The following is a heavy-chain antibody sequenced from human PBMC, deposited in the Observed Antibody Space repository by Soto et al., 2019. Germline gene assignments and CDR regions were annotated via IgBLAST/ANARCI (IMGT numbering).Heavy chain of an antibody. V-gene: IGHV3-74*01. CDR3: ARVGGRGGDLDY. CDR1: GFTFSNYW. J-gene: IGHJ4*02. Sequence: EVQLVESGGGLVQPGGSLRLSCAASGFTFSNYWMDWVRQAQGKGLVWVARIKRDGGRISYADSVKGRVTIYSDNAKNTLYLQKTGLRDEDTGVYYCARVGGRGGDLDYWGQGTLVTVSS. D-gene: IGHD2-21*02. CDR2: IKRDGGRI.